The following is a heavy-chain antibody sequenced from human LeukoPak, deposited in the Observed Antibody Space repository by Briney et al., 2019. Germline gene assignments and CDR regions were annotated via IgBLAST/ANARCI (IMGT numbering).Heavy chain of an antibody. J-gene: IGHJ4*02. CDR1: GGSISSGSYY. CDR2: IYTSGST. CDR3: AREPIPEGLDY. V-gene: IGHV4-61*02. D-gene: IGHD2-21*01. Sequence: PSETLSLTCTVSGGSISSGSYYWSWIRQPAGKGLEWIGRIYTSGSTNYNPSLKSRVTISVDTSKNQFSLKLSSVTAADTAVYYCAREPIPEGLDYWGQGTLVTVSS.